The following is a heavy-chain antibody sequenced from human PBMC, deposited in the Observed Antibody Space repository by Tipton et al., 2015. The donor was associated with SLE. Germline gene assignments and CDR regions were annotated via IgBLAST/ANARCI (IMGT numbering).Heavy chain of an antibody. CDR3: ARAVNWGLFDY. D-gene: IGHD7-27*01. CDR1: GGSISSYY. CDR2: IYYSGST. V-gene: IGHV4-59*01. Sequence: TLSLTCTVSGGSISSYYWSWIRQPPGKGLEWIGHIYYSGSTNYNPSLKSRVTISVDTSKNQFSLKLSSVTAADTAVYYCARAVNWGLFDYWGQGTLVTVSS. J-gene: IGHJ4*02.